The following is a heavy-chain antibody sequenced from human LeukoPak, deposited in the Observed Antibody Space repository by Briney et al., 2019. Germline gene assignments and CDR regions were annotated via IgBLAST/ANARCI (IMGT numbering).Heavy chain of an antibody. Sequence: GGSLRLSCATSGFSFSSYAMSWVRQAPGKGLEWVSSISSSSSYIYYADSVKGRFTISRDNAKNSLYLQMNSLRAEDTADWFDYWGQGTLVTVSS. D-gene: IGHD1-1*01. CDR1: GFSFSSYA. CDR3: Y. J-gene: IGHJ4*02. CDR2: ISSSSSYI. V-gene: IGHV3-21*01.